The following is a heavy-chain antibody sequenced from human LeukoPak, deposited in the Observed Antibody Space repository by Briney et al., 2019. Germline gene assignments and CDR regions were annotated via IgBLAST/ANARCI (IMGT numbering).Heavy chain of an antibody. CDR1: GGSISSYY. Sequence: SETLSLTCTVSGGSISSYYWSWIRQPPGKGLEWIGYIYYSGSTSYNPSLKSRVTISVDTSKNQFSLKLSSVTAADTAVYYCARDNYDFWSGYNGGNAFDIWGQGTMVTVSS. J-gene: IGHJ3*02. V-gene: IGHV4-59*01. CDR2: IYYSGST. D-gene: IGHD3-3*01. CDR3: ARDNYDFWSGYNGGNAFDI.